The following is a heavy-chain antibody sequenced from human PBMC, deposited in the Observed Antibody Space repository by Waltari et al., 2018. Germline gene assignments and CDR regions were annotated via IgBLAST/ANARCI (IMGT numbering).Heavy chain of an antibody. CDR1: GFXFNTFX. D-gene: IGHD1-26*01. CDR2: FICRSTYI. Sequence: EVQLVESXGGLVKPGGSXRLSCXASGFXFNTFXMXWVRQAPGKGLELVSSFICRSTYIXYAYSVKGRFTIXRYXARXSXFXQMNSLRAXXTAVXYCARDEVGXXQGDFDYXGQGTLVSVXS. J-gene: IGHJ4*02. V-gene: IGHV3-21*01. CDR3: ARDEVGXXQGDFDY.